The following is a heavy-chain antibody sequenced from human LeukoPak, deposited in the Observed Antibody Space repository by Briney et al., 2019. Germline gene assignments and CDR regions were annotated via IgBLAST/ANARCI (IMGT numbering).Heavy chain of an antibody. CDR2: IESDGSRT. CDR3: VRGGHKLDIETSRYYYGLDV. CDR1: GITLSDYW. Sequence: PGGSLRLSCAASGITLSDYWMYWVRQGPGKGLVHVSRIESDGSRTVYADSVKGRFTISRDTAKNTMYLQMNSLRAEDTAVYYCVRGGHKLDIETSRYYYGLDVWGQGTTVTVSS. D-gene: IGHD2-2*03. J-gene: IGHJ6*02. V-gene: IGHV3-74*03.